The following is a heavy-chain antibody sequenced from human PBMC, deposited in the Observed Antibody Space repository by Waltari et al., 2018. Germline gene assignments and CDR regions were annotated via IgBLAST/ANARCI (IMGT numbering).Heavy chain of an antibody. CDR2: INHSGST. V-gene: IGHV4-34*01. CDR3: ARALVATIDY. Sequence: QVQLQQWGAGLLKPSETLSLTCAVYGGSFSGYYWSWIRQPPGKGLEWIGEINHSGSTNYNPSLKSRVTISVDTSKNQFSLKLSSVTAADTAVYYCARALVATIDYWGQGTLVTVSS. D-gene: IGHD5-12*01. J-gene: IGHJ4*02. CDR1: GGSFSGYY.